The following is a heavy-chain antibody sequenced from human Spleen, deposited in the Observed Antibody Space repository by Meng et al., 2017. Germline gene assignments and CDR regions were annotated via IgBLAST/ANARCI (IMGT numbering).Heavy chain of an antibody. V-gene: IGHV3-30*18. J-gene: IGHJ4*02. Sequence: QVQLVESGGGVVQPGRSLRVSCAVSGFTFKKYGMHWVRQAPGKGLEWVAVISFDGSNKYYTDSVKGRFTISRDNSKNTFYMQMNSLRADDTAVYYCAKEGDYDSFDYWGQGTLVTVSS. D-gene: IGHD5-12*01. CDR3: AKEGDYDSFDY. CDR1: GFTFKKYG. CDR2: ISFDGSNK.